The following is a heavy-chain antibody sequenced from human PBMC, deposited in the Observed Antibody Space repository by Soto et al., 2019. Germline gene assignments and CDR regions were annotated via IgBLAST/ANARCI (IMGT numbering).Heavy chain of an antibody. J-gene: IGHJ6*02. V-gene: IGHV1-69*12. CDR1: GGTFSSYA. D-gene: IGHD3-10*01. Sequence: QVQLVQSGAEVKKPGSSVKVSCKASGGTFSSYAISWVRQAPGQGLEWMGGIIPIFGTANYAQKFQGRVTGTAFEYXSTAYMELSSLRSEDTAVYYCAMWFGELSSYGMDVWGQGTTVTVSS. CDR3: AMWFGELSSYGMDV. CDR2: IIPIFGTA.